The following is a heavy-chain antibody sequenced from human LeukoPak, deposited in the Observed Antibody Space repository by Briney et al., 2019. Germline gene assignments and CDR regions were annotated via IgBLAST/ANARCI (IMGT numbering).Heavy chain of an antibody. D-gene: IGHD1-26*01. J-gene: IGHJ4*02. CDR3: SKDFGPWGVGATPHY. V-gene: IGHV3-30*02. Sequence: GSLLLSCVVSGFSLSDYGIHWVRQPPGGGLQWVAFIPFDGSHKYYADSVEGRFTIARDTTKNTMYLQMNSLTVEDTAVYFCSKDFGPWGVGATPHYWGQGTLVTVSS. CDR2: IPFDGSHK. CDR1: GFSLSDYG.